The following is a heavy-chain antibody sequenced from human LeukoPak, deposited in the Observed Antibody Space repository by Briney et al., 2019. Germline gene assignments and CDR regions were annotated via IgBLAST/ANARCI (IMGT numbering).Heavy chain of an antibody. D-gene: IGHD6-19*01. J-gene: IGHJ5*02. Sequence: PSETLSLTCTVSGGSISTYYWSWIRQPPGKGLEWIGYIYYTGSTSYNPSLKSRVTMSLDASKNQFSLELNSVTPADTAVYYCARDAPGQWLVHGFDPWGQGTLVTVSS. CDR2: IYYTGST. CDR1: GGSISTYY. CDR3: ARDAPGQWLVHGFDP. V-gene: IGHV4-59*01.